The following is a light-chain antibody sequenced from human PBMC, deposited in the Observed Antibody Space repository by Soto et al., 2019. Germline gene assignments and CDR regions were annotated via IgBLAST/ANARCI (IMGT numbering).Light chain of an antibody. CDR1: QNVNSN. CDR3: QQYNSWPPLT. V-gene: IGKV3-15*01. Sequence: IVMAQSPGTVSVSPGEGATLSCRASQNVNSNLAWYQQKPGQPPRLLIYGAYTRATGVPARFSGSGSGTEFTLTINSLQSEDFAVYYCQQYNSWPPLTFGGGTKVDI. J-gene: IGKJ4*01. CDR2: GAY.